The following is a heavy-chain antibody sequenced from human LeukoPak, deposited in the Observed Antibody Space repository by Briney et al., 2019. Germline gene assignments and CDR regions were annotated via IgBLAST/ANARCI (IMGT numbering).Heavy chain of an antibody. CDR1: GFTFYHYA. D-gene: IGHD6-19*01. CDR2: ISGSGDST. V-gene: IGHV3-23*01. CDR3: ARRSGIAVAGAFDY. Sequence: GGSLRLSCAASGFTFYHYAMHWVRHAPGKGLEWVSGISGSGDSTYYADSVKGRFTLSRDNSKDTLYLQMNRLRAEGAAVYYCARRSGIAVAGAFDYWGQGTLVTVSS. J-gene: IGHJ4*02.